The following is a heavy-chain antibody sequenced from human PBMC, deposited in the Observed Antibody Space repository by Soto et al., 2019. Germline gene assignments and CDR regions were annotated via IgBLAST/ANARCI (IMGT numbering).Heavy chain of an antibody. D-gene: IGHD5-18*01. CDR1: GGSISSYY. CDR3: ARVDTAMVIDY. V-gene: IGHV4-59*01. J-gene: IGHJ4*02. CDR2: IYYSGST. Sequence: LTCTVSGGSISSYYWSWIRHPPGKGLEWIGYIYYSGSTNYNPSLKSRVTISVDTSKNQFSLKLSSVTAADTAVYYCARVDTAMVIDYWGQGTLVTVSS.